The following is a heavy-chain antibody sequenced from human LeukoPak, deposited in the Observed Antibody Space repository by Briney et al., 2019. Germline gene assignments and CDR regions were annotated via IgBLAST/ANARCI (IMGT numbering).Heavy chain of an antibody. V-gene: IGHV4-38-2*02. CDR1: GYSISSGYY. Sequence: SSETLSLTCTVSGYSISSGYYWGWIRQPPGKGLEWIGSIYHSGSTYYNPSLKSRVTISVDTSKNQFSLKLSSVTAADTAVYFCAKDEEVTGTNLGLILDAFDIWGQGTMVTVSS. J-gene: IGHJ3*02. D-gene: IGHD1-20*01. CDR3: AKDEEVTGTNLGLILDAFDI. CDR2: IYHSGST.